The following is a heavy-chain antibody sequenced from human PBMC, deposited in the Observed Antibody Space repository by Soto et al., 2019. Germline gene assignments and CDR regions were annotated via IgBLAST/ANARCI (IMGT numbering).Heavy chain of an antibody. CDR1: GGSINNFY. J-gene: IGHJ4*02. D-gene: IGHD3-22*01. V-gene: IGHV4-59*03. Sequence: SETLSLTCTVSGGSINNFYWNWIRQPPGKGLEWIGNIYYSGSTNYNPSLKSRVTISIDTSKEEFSLNLNSVAAADTAVYYCAVSTGSSQYYFDSVGQGALVTVS. CDR2: IYYSGST. CDR3: AVSTGSSQYYFDS.